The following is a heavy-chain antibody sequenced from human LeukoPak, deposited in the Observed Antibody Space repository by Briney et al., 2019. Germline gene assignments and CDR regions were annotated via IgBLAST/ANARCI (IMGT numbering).Heavy chain of an antibody. D-gene: IGHD3-10*01. CDR3: ARGDRGGD. CDR2: ISVSGGTT. Sequence: PGGSLRLSCAASGFPFSSYAMSWVRQAPGKGLEWVSAISVSGGTTYYADSVKGRFTVSRDNSKNTLYLQMNSLRAEDTAVYYCARGDRGGDWGQGTLVTVSS. V-gene: IGHV3-23*01. CDR1: GFPFSSYA. J-gene: IGHJ4*02.